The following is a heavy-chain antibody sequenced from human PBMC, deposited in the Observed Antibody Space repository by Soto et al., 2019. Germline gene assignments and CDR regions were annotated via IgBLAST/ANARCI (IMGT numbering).Heavy chain of an antibody. CDR2: IKQDGSEK. J-gene: IGHJ4*02. CDR1: GFTFSSYW. CDR3: ARGGNRGYSYGEPFDY. D-gene: IGHD5-18*01. V-gene: IGHV3-7*01. Sequence: GSLRLSCAASGFTFSSYWMSWVRQAPGKGLEWVANIKQDGSEKYYVDSVKGRFTISRDNAKNSLYLQMNSLRAEDTAVYYCARGGNRGYSYGEPFDYWGQGTLVTVSS.